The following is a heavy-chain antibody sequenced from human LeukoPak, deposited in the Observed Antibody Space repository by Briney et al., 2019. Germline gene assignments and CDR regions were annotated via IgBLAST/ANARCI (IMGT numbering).Heavy chain of an antibody. CDR2: IYYSGST. CDR1: GGSISSSSYY. Sequence: SETLSLTCTVSGGSISSSSYYWGWIRQPPGKGLEWIGSIYYSGSTYYNPSLKSRVTISVDTSKNQFSLKLSSVTAADTAVYYCARRSWSITGTIDYWGQGTLVTVSS. V-gene: IGHV4-39*01. CDR3: ARRSWSITGTIDY. D-gene: IGHD1-7*01. J-gene: IGHJ4*02.